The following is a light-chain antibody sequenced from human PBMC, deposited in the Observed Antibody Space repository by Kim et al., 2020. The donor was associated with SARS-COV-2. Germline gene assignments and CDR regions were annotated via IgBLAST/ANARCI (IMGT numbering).Light chain of an antibody. CDR3: MQGTHWPFT. Sequence: PASISCRSVQSLVYSDGNIYLNWFHQRPGQSPRRLIYKVSNRDSGVPDRFSGSGSGTAFTLQISRVEAEDVGVYYCMQGTHWPFTFGPGTKVDIK. V-gene: IGKV2-30*01. J-gene: IGKJ3*01. CDR2: KVS. CDR1: QSLVYSDGNIY.